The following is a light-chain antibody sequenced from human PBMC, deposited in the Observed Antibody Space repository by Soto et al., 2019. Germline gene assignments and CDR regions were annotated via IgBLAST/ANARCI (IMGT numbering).Light chain of an antibody. CDR2: DAS. CDR3: QQYENWPT. V-gene: IGKV3-15*01. J-gene: IGKJ1*01. CDR1: QSVSSY. Sequence: IVMTQSPATLSVSPGERATLSCRASQSVSSYLAWYQKKPGQAPRLLIYDASTRATGIPARFSGSGSGTEFTLTISSLQSEDSAVYYCQQYENWPTFGQGTKVEIK.